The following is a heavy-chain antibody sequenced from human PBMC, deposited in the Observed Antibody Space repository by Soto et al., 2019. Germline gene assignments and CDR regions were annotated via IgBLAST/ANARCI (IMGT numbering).Heavy chain of an antibody. Sequence: QVHLVESGGGVVQPGRSLRLSCAVSGFTVSTYGMHWVRQAPGKGLEWVAVISGDGGTKFYAGSVKGRFTISRDNSRNTLFLEMNSLRGDDMAVYYCTGEVASGYWGQGTLVTVSS. V-gene: IGHV3-30*03. D-gene: IGHD4-17*01. J-gene: IGHJ4*02. CDR3: TGEVASGY. CDR1: GFTVSTYG. CDR2: ISGDGGTK.